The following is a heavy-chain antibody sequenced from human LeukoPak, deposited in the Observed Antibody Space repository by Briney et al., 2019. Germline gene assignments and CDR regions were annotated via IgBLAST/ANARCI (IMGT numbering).Heavy chain of an antibody. CDR1: GYTFTDYY. CDR3: ASGSYDFWSGYD. V-gene: IGHV1-2*02. D-gene: IGHD3-3*01. Sequence: ASVKVSCKASGYTFTDYYMHWVRQAPGQGLEWMGWINPNSGGTNYAQNFQGRVTMTRDTSISTAYMELSRLRSDDMAVYYCASGSYDFWSGYDWGQGTLVTVSS. J-gene: IGHJ4*02. CDR2: INPNSGGT.